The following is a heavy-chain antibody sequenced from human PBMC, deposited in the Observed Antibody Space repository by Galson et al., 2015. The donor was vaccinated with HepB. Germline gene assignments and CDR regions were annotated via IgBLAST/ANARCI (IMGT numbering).Heavy chain of an antibody. CDR1: GFTFSNSN. CDR3: GHCGGSHCSNFDY. D-gene: IGHD2-21*01. Sequence: SLRLSCAASGFTFSNSNFNWVRQAPGKGLEWVSSISSDGTFKYYADSVRGRFSISRDNARNSLYLQMSSLRAEDTAVYYCGHCGGSHCSNFDYRGQGTLVTVSS. CDR2: ISSDGTFK. J-gene: IGHJ4*02. V-gene: IGHV3-21*01.